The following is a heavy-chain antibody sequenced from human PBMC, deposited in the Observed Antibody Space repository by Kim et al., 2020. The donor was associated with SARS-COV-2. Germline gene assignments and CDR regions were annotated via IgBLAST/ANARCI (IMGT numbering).Heavy chain of an antibody. J-gene: IGHJ6*02. V-gene: IGHV4-34*01. CDR1: GGSFSGYY. CDR3: ARAKTVTPYYYYGMDV. CDR2: INHSGST. D-gene: IGHD4-17*01. Sequence: SETLSLTCAVYGGSFSGYYWSWIRQPPGKGLEWIGEINHSGSTNYNPSLKSRVTISVDTSRNQFSLKLSSVTAADTAVYYCARAKTVTPYYYYGMDVWGQGTTVTVSS.